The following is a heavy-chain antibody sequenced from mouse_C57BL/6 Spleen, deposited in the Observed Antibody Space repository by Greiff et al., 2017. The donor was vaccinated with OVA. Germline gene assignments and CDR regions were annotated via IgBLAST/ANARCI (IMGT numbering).Heavy chain of an antibody. V-gene: IGHV5-17*01. D-gene: IGHD1-1*02. CDR1: GFTFSDYG. J-gene: IGHJ2*01. CDR2: ISRGSSTN. CDR3: ARRLLYYFDY. Sequence: DVKLVESGGGLVKPGGSLKLSCAASGFTFSDYGMHWVRQAPEKGLEWVAYISRGSSTNYYADTVKGRFTISRDNAKNTLFLQMTSLRSEDTAMYYCARRLLYYFDYWGQGTTLTVSS.